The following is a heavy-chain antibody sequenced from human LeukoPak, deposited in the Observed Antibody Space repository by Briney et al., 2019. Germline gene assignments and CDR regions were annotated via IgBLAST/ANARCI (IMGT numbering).Heavy chain of an antibody. Sequence: SETLSLTCTVSGGSISSYYWSWIRQPPGKGLEWIGYIYHSGSTNYNPSLKSRVTISVDTSKNQFSLKLSSVPAADTAVYYCARERPHYYGSGSYYGDYYYYYYMDVWGKGTTVTVSS. V-gene: IGHV4-59*01. D-gene: IGHD3-10*01. CDR3: ARERPHYYGSGSYYGDYYYYYYMDV. J-gene: IGHJ6*03. CDR2: IYHSGST. CDR1: GGSISSYY.